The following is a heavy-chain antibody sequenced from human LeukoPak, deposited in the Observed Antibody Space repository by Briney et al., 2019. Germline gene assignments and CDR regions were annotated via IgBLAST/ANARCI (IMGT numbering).Heavy chain of an antibody. CDR3: ARVKGAYRYGSDY. CDR2: ITSISSYI. D-gene: IGHD5-18*01. V-gene: IGHV3-21*01. Sequence: GGSLRLSCAASGFAFSTYSMNWVRQAPGKGLEWVSSITSISSYIKYSDSVRGRFTISRDNAKNPLYLQMNSLRAEDTAVYYCARVKGAYRYGSDYWGQGTLVTVSS. J-gene: IGHJ4*02. CDR1: GFAFSTYS.